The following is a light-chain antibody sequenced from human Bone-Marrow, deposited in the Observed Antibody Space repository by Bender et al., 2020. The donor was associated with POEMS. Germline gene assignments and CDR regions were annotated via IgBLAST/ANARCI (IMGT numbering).Light chain of an antibody. Sequence: QSALTQPPSASGSPGQSVTISCTGTSSDVVSWYQQHPGKAPTLIIYEVSSRPSGVSHRFSGSKSGNTASLTISGLQAEDEADYYCSSYTSRSTYVFGSGTKVTVL. CDR2: EVS. CDR3: SSYTSRSTYV. V-gene: IGLV2-14*01. CDR1: SSDVV. J-gene: IGLJ1*01.